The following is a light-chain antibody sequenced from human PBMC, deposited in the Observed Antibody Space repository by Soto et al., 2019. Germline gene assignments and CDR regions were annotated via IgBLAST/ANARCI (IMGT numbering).Light chain of an antibody. J-gene: IGLJ2*01. V-gene: IGLV1-40*01. Sequence: QAVLTQPPSVSGAPGQRVTISCTGSGSNIGAGYDVHWYQQVAGTAPRLLMYDFSTRPSGVPDRFSGSKTGTSASLAITGLQAEDEADYYCQSYDTSLSGVIFGGGTKLTVL. CDR2: DFS. CDR1: GSNIGAGYD. CDR3: QSYDTSLSGVI.